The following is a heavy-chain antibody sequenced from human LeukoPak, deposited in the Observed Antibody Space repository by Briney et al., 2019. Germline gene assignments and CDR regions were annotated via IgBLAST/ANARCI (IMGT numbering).Heavy chain of an antibody. V-gene: IGHV3-23*01. D-gene: IGHD6-13*01. J-gene: IGHJ4*02. CDR1: GFTFSSCA. CDR3: AKAGAAAGHGDY. Sequence: PGGSLRLSCAASGFTFSSCAMSWVRQAPGKGLEWVSAISGSGGSTYYADSVKGRFTISRDNSKNTLYLQMNSLRAEDTAVYYCAKAGAAAGHGDYWGQGTLVTVSS. CDR2: ISGSGGST.